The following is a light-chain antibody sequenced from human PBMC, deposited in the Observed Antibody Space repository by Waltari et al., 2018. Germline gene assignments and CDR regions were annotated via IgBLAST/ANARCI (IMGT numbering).Light chain of an antibody. CDR2: LLG. CDR3: MQRLEFPYT. CDR1: QSLVNSDDGYTY. V-gene: IGKV2-40*01. J-gene: IGKJ2*01. Sequence: IVMTQTPLSLPVTPGEPASISCRSSQSLVNSDDGYTYLDWFVKKPGQSPQLLLFLLGYRASGVPDRFSGAGSGSNFSLQISRVEADDVGVYYCMQRLEFPYTFGRGTRL.